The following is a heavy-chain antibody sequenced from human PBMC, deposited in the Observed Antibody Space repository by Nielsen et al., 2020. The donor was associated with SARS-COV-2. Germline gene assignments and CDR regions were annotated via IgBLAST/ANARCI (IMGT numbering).Heavy chain of an antibody. V-gene: IGHV2-70*11. CDR1: GFSLSTSGMC. CDR3: ARIRVPGEVVPAAMWGYYYYYYMDV. Sequence: SGPTLVKPTQTLTLTCTFSGFSLSTSGMCVSWIRQPPGKALEWLARIDWDDDKYYSTSLKTRLTISKDTSKNQVVLTMTNMDPVDTATYYCARIRVPGEVVPAAMWGYYYYYYMDVWGKGTTVTVSS. CDR2: IDWDDDK. J-gene: IGHJ6*03. D-gene: IGHD2-2*01.